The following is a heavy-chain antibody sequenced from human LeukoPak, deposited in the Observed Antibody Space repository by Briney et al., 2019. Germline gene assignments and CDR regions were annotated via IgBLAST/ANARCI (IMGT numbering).Heavy chain of an antibody. CDR1: GYTFTSYA. V-gene: IGHV1-3*01. J-gene: IGHJ2*01. CDR2: INAGNGNT. D-gene: IGHD6-19*01. Sequence: ASVKVSCKASGYTFTSYAMHWVRQAPGQRLEWMGWINAGNGNTKYSQKFRGRVTITRDTSASTAYMELSSLRSEDTAVYYCARAQSSGRSSGYFDLWGRGTLVTVSS. CDR3: ARAQSSGRSSGYFDL.